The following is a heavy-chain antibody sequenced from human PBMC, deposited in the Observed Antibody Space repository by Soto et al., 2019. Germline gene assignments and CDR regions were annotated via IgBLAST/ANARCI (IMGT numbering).Heavy chain of an antibody. CDR1: GGTFSNYA. D-gene: IGHD3-10*01. J-gene: IGHJ6*02. CDR3: ARDGRPYFYGSDYYRTAV. CDR2: IIPILGTA. Sequence: QVLLVQSGAEVKRPGSSVKVSCKVSGGTFSNYAISWVRQAPGQGLEWMGGIIPILGTANYAQKFQDRVKITADESTTTAYMDLSSLGCEDMGIYYCARDGRPYFYGSDYYRTAVWGQGTTVTVSS. V-gene: IGHV1-69*01.